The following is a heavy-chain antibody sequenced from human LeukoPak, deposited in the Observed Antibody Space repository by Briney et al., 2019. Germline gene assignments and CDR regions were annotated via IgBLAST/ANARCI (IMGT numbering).Heavy chain of an antibody. D-gene: IGHD2-21*02. CDR2: IYYNGRTYHNSGNT. CDR1: VDSIISRTSC. J-gene: IGHJ4*02. V-gene: IGHV4-39*01. Sequence: SETLSLTCTDAVDSIISRTSCWGWIRQSPGKGLEWMGSIYYNGRTYHNSGNTYYNPSLESRLTISVETSKSQFVLRLSSVTDADTAIYYCARHSVVVSAHFDYWGQGTPVTVSS. CDR3: ARHSVVVSAHFDY.